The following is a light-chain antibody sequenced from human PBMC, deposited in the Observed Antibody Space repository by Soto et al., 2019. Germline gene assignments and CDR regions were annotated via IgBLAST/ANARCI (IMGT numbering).Light chain of an antibody. V-gene: IGKV3-15*01. CDR1: QTVGSN. CDR2: GAS. CDR3: QQYNSWPLT. Sequence: EIVMTQAPATLSVSPGERATLSCRASQTVGSNLAWYQQKPGQVPRHLIYGASTRATGIPARFSGSGSGTEFTLTLSSLQSEDFAVYHCQQYNSWPLTFGQGTKVEI. J-gene: IGKJ1*01.